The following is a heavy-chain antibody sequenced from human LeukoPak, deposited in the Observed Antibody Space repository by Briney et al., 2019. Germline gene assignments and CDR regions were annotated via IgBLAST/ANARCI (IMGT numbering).Heavy chain of an antibody. CDR2: IRYDGSNK. D-gene: IGHD2/OR15-2a*01. Sequence: GGSLRLSCAASGFTFSSYGMHWVRRAPGKGLEWVAFIRYDGSNKYYADSVKGRFTISRDNSKNTLYLQMNSLRAEDTAVYYCAKRLYEGYFDYWGQGTLVTVSS. V-gene: IGHV3-30*02. J-gene: IGHJ4*02. CDR1: GFTFSSYG. CDR3: AKRLYEGYFDY.